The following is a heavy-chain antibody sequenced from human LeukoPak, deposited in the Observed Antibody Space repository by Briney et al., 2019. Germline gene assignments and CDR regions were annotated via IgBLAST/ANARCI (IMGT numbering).Heavy chain of an antibody. J-gene: IGHJ4*02. CDR2: INAGNGNT. CDR1: GYTFTSYA. V-gene: IGHV1-3*01. Sequence: GASVKVSCKASGYTFTSYAMHWVRQAPGQRLEWMGWINAGNGNTKYSQKFQGRVTITRDTSASTAYMELSSLRSEDTAVYHCARPSIAAAGISFDYWGQGTLVTVSS. CDR3: ARPSIAAAGISFDY. D-gene: IGHD6-13*01.